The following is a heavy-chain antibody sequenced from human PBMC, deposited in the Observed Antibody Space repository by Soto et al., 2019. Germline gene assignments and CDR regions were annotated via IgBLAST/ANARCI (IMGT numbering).Heavy chain of an antibody. Sequence: QVQLQESGPGLVKPSETLSLTCTISGGSISSYYWSWIRQPPGKGLEWIGYIYYCGSTNYNPSLKRRVTISVDTSKNQFSLKLSSVTAADTAVYYCARAYGYYFDYWGQGTLVTVSS. CDR1: GGSISSYY. CDR3: ARAYGYYFDY. CDR2: IYYCGST. D-gene: IGHD2-21*01. J-gene: IGHJ4*02. V-gene: IGHV4-59*08.